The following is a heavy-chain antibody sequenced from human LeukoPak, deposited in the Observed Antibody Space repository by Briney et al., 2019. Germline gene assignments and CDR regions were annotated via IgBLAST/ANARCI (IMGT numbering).Heavy chain of an antibody. CDR1: GCTFTGYY. Sequence: ASVKVSCKASGCTFTGYYMHWVRQAPGQGLEWMGWINPNSGGTNYAQKFQGRVTMTRDTSISTAYMELSRLRSDDAAVYYCARDLDGGWYDYWGQGTLVTVSS. J-gene: IGHJ4*02. V-gene: IGHV1-2*02. CDR2: INPNSGGT. D-gene: IGHD6-19*01. CDR3: ARDLDGGWYDY.